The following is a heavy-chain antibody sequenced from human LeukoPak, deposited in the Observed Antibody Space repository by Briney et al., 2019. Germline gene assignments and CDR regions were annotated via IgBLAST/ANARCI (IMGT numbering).Heavy chain of an antibody. J-gene: IGHJ4*02. CDR2: IYPGDSDT. CDR3: ARLNGYKFADY. D-gene: IGHD5-24*01. V-gene: IGHV5-51*01. CDR1: GFSFTSYW. Sequence: GESLKISCKGSGFSFTSYWIGGERQMPGKGLEWMGIIYPGDSDTRYSSSFQGQVTISADKSISTAYLQWSSLKASDTAMYYCARLNGYKFADYWGQGTLVTVSS.